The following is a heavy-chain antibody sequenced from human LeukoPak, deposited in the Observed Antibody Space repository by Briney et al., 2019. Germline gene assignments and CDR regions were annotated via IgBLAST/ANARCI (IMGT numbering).Heavy chain of an antibody. J-gene: IGHJ4*02. CDR3: ARTDSTGYYYS. V-gene: IGHV1-2*02. Sequence: ASVKASCKASGYTFTGYYMHWVRQAPGQGLEWVGWINPLSGGTNYAQKFQGRVTMTRDTSISTAYMELSSLRPDDTAVYYCARTDSTGYYYSWGQGTLVAVSS. D-gene: IGHD3-22*01. CDR1: GYTFTGYY. CDR2: INPLSGGT.